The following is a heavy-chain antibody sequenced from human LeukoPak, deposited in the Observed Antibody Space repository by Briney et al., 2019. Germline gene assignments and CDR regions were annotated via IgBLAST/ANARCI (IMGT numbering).Heavy chain of an antibody. CDR3: ARAGVIRYVAWLINYYMDV. CDR1: GFTFTNHD. CDR2: ISGNGGST. Sequence: GGSLRLSCAASGFTFTNHDMQWVRQAPGKGLEYVSAISGNGGSTYYANSVKGRFTISRDNSKNTVYLQMDSLRAEDMAVYYCARAGVIRYVAWLINYYMDVWGKGTTVTVSS. J-gene: IGHJ6*03. D-gene: IGHD3-9*01. V-gene: IGHV3-64*01.